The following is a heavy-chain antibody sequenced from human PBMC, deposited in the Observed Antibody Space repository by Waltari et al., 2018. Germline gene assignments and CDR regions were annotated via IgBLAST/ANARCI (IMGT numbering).Heavy chain of an antibody. Sequence: QVHLQESGPGVVRTSETLSLTCTVSGGFIRGHSWSWIRKPPGKGMEWIGKVYYSGFTEYWPVISSRLYMSIDTSKNQLSLGLASMTAADTDVYYCARDWTPGIGVGGGYYDPWGQGILVSVSS. CDR3: ARDWTPGIGVGGGYYDP. V-gene: IGHV4-59*11. J-gene: IGHJ5*02. CDR2: VYYSGFT. CDR1: GGFIRGHS. D-gene: IGHD3-10*01.